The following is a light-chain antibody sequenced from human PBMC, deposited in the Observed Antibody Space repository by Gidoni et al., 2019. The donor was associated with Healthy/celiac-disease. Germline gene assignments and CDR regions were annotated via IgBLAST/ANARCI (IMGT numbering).Light chain of an antibody. Sequence: EIVLTQSPATLSLSPGERATLSCRASQSVNSYLAWYQQKPGQAPRLLIYDASNRATGIPARFSGSGSGTDFTLTISSLEPEDFAVYYCQQRSNWPPVFTFGPXTKVDIK. CDR1: QSVNSY. V-gene: IGKV3-11*01. CDR2: DAS. J-gene: IGKJ3*01. CDR3: QQRSNWPPVFT.